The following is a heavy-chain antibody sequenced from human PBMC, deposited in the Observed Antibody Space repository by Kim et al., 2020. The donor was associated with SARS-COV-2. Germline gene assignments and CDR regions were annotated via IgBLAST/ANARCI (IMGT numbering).Heavy chain of an antibody. Sequence: GGSLRLSCAASGFTFSSYGMHWVRQAPGTGLEWVAVISYDGSNKYYADSVKGRFTISRDNSKNTLYLQMNSLRAEDTAVYYCAKDFSNYSAFDYWGQGTL. CDR3: AKDFSNYSAFDY. J-gene: IGHJ4*02. CDR2: ISYDGSNK. D-gene: IGHD4-4*01. V-gene: IGHV3-30*18. CDR1: GFTFSSYG.